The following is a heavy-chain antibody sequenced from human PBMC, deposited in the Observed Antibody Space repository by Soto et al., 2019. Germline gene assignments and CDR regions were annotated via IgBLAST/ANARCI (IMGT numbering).Heavy chain of an antibody. D-gene: IGHD3-3*01. Sequence: LRLSCVASGFSFSNYNMNWVRQAPGKGLEWVSYITDSSDTVHYADSMRGRFTISRDNAESSLYLQMNSLRDEDTAVYFCARDFGHGYYLDYWGRGTLVTVSS. CDR3: ARDFGHGYYLDY. CDR2: ITDSSDTV. V-gene: IGHV3-48*02. J-gene: IGHJ4*02. CDR1: GFSFSNYN.